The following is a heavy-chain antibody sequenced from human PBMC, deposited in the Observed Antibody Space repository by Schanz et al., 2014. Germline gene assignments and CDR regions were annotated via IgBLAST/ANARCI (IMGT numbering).Heavy chain of an antibody. V-gene: IGHV3-33*06. D-gene: IGHD2-15*01. CDR1: GFTFSSYG. J-gene: IGHJ4*02. CDR3: VKDDRGDVVVVAANY. CDR2: IWFDGTNK. Sequence: VQLVESGGGLVKPGRSLRLSCAASGFTFSSYGMHWVRQAPGKGLEWLAVIWFDGTNKYNADSVKGRFTISRDNSRNTVYLQMSSLRAEDTAVYYCVKDDRGDVVVVAANYWGQGAQVIVSS.